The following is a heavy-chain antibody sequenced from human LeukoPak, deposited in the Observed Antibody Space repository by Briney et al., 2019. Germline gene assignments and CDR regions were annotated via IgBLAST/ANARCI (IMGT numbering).Heavy chain of an antibody. CDR2: IFESGGSA. D-gene: IGHD6-19*01. V-gene: IGHV3-23*01. Sequence: GGSLRLSCEASGFTFGSYAMYWVRQAPGKGLEWVPGIFESGGSAHYADSAKGRFTISRDNSKNTVYLQINSLRAEDTAVYYCGKTTTGYSSGQKPAWPVDYWGQGTLVTVSS. CDR1: GFTFGSYA. CDR3: GKTTTGYSSGQKPAWPVDY. J-gene: IGHJ4*02.